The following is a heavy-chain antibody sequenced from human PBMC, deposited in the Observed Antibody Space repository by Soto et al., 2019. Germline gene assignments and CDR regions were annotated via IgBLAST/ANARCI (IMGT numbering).Heavy chain of an antibody. V-gene: IGHV3-11*03. CDR1: GFTFSDYY. CDR3: VNKVVAGDYYYYGMDV. J-gene: IGHJ6*02. Sequence: PGGSLRLSCAASGFTFSDYYMSWIRQAPGKGLEWVSYISSSSSFTYYADSVKGRFTISRDNSRNTLYLQMNSLRAEDTAVYYCVNKVVAGDYYYYGMDVWGQGTTVTVSS. D-gene: IGHD2-15*01. CDR2: ISSSSSFT.